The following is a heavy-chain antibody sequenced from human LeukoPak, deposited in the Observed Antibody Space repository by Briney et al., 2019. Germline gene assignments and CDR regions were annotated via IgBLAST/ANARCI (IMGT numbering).Heavy chain of an antibody. CDR3: ARRGLPPYYFDY. J-gene: IGHJ4*02. V-gene: IGHV4-59*01. D-gene: IGHD1-26*01. Sequence: PSETLSLTCTVSGGSISSYYWSWIRQPPGKGLEWIGYICYSGSTNYNPSLKSRVTISVDTSKNQFSLKLSSVTAADTAVYYCARRGLPPYYFDYWGQGTLVTVSS. CDR2: ICYSGST. CDR1: GGSISSYY.